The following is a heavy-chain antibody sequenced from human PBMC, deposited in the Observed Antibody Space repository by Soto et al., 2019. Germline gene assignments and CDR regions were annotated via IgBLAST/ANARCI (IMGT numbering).Heavy chain of an antibody. CDR3: ARPRITMVRGVSSKDWFDP. V-gene: IGHV4-39*01. Sequence: PSETLSLTRTVSGGSISSSSYYWGWIRQPPGKGLEWIGSIYYSGSTYYNPSLKSRVTISVDTSENQFSLKLSSVTAADTAVYYCARPRITMVRGVSSKDWFDPWGQGTLVTVSS. J-gene: IGHJ5*02. CDR1: GGSISSSSYY. D-gene: IGHD3-10*01. CDR2: IYYSGST.